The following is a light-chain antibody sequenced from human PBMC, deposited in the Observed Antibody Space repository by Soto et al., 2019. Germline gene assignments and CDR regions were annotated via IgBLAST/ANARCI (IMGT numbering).Light chain of an antibody. CDR1: SSDVGAYNS. CDR3: SSYTSSNTLV. CDR2: DVS. Sequence: QSALTQPASVSGSPGQSITISCTGTSSDVGAYNSVAWYQHNPGKAPKLMIYDVSNRPSGVSSRFSGSKSANTASLSISGLQADDEADYYRSSYTSSNTLVFGTGTKVTVL. J-gene: IGLJ1*01. V-gene: IGLV2-14*01.